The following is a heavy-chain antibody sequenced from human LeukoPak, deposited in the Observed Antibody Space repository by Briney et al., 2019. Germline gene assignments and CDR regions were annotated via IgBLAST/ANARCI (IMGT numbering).Heavy chain of an antibody. V-gene: IGHV1-46*01. CDR1: GYTFTSYY. J-gene: IGHJ4*02. CDR3: ARGTRYYDSSGYFDC. CDR2: INPSGGST. Sequence: ASVKVSCKASGYTFTSYYMHWVRQAPGQGLEWMGIINPSGGSTSYAQKFQGRVTMTRDMSTSTVYMELSSLRSEDTAVYYCARGTRYYDSSGYFDCWGQGTLVTVSS. D-gene: IGHD3-22*01.